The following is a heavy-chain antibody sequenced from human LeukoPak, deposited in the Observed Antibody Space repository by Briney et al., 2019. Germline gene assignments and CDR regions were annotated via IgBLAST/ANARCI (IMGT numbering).Heavy chain of an antibody. Sequence: GGSLRLSCSASGFTFSSCAMHWVRQAPGKGLEYVSAISSNGGSTYYADSVKGRFTISRDNSKNTLYLQMSSLRAEDTAVYYCVLGYCSSTSCYVAGGFDYWGQGTLVTVSS. CDR2: ISSNGGST. D-gene: IGHD2-2*01. V-gene: IGHV3-64D*09. CDR1: GFTFSSCA. CDR3: VLGYCSSTSCYVAGGFDY. J-gene: IGHJ4*02.